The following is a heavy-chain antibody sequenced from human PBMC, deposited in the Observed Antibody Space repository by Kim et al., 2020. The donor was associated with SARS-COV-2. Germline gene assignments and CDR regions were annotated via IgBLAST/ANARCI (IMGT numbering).Heavy chain of an antibody. CDR2: ITWNSGSI. D-gene: IGHD3-10*01. CDR3: AKDRAYDSGNFYATFDY. J-gene: IGHJ4*02. Sequence: GGSLRLSCAASGFTFDDYDMHWVRQPPGKGLEWVSGITWNSGSIGYADSVKGRFTISRANAKNTLYLQMNSLRAEDTALYYCAKDRAYDSGNFYATFDYWGQGTLVTVSS. CDR1: GFTFDDYD. V-gene: IGHV3-9*01.